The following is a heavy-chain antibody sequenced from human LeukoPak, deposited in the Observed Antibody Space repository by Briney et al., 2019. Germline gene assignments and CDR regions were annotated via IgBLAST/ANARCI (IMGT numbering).Heavy chain of an antibody. D-gene: IGHD2-15*01. CDR3: AKDILKGGGRPRDAFDI. Sequence: SLRLSCAASGFTFDDYAMHWVRQAAGKGLEWVSGISWKSDSIGYADSVKGRFTISRDNAKNSLYLQMNSLRAEDTALYYCAKDILKGGGRPRDAFDIWGQGTMVTVSS. CDR1: GFTFDDYA. J-gene: IGHJ3*02. CDR2: ISWKSDSI. V-gene: IGHV3-9*01.